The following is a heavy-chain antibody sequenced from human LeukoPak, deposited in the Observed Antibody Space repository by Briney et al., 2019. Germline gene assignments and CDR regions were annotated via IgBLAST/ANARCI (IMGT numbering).Heavy chain of an antibody. CDR2: IYYSGST. CDR1: GGSISSGGYS. D-gene: IGHD3-16*02. CDR3: ASNPAGTPYDYVWGSYRLGAFDI. Sequence: SETLSLTCTVSGGSISSGGYSWSWIRQHPGKGLEWIGYIYYSGSTYYNPSLKSRVTISVDTSKNQFSLKLSSVTAADTAVYYCASNPAGTPYDYVWGSYRLGAFDIWGQGTMVTVSS. V-gene: IGHV4-31*03. J-gene: IGHJ3*02.